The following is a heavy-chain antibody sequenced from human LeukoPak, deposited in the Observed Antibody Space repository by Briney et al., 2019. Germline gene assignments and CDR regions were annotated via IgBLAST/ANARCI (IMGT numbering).Heavy chain of an antibody. D-gene: IGHD2-21*01. Sequence: SETLSLTCTVSGYTISSGYYWAWIRQPPGKGLQWIGNIYHSGYTYYNPSLKSRVSISVDTSKNQFSLKLSSVTAADTAVYYCARHSLESGYYYMDVWGKGTTVTISS. CDR1: GYTISSGYY. V-gene: IGHV4-38-2*02. CDR2: IYHSGYT. J-gene: IGHJ6*03. CDR3: ARHSLESGYYYMDV.